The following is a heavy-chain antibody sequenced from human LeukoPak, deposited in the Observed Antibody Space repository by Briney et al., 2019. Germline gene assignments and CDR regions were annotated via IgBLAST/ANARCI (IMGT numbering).Heavy chain of an antibody. CDR3: AREDRNGNSGYAIGD. J-gene: IGHJ4*02. V-gene: IGHV4-34*01. D-gene: IGHD5-12*01. Sequence: PSETLSLTCAVYGGSFSGYYWSWIRQPPGKGLEWIGEINHSGSTNYNPSLKSRVTISVDTSKNQFSLKLSSVTAADTAVYFCAREDRNGNSGYAIGDWGQGILVTVSS. CDR2: INHSGST. CDR1: GGSFSGYY.